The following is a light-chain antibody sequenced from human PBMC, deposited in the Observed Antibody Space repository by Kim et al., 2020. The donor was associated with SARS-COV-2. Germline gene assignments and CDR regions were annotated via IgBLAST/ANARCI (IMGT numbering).Light chain of an antibody. CDR1: SSNIGALYA. V-gene: IGLV1-40*01. CDR2: RDN. Sequence: QRVTISCNGSSSNIGALYAVHWYQHLPGTAPKLLIYRDNYRPSGVPDRFSGSKSGTSASLAITGLQAEDEADYYCQSYDNSLNGYVFGTGTKVTVL. J-gene: IGLJ1*01. CDR3: QSYDNSLNGYV.